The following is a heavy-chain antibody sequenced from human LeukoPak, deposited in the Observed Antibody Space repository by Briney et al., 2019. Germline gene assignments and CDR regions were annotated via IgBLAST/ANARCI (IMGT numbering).Heavy chain of an antibody. CDR3: TRGTVRGVPRYFDY. D-gene: IGHD3-10*01. Sequence: PGGSLRLSCAASGFTFSSYDMHWVRQATGKGLEWVSAIGTAGDTYYPGSVKGRFTISRENAKNSLYLQMNSLRAGDTAVYYCTRGTVRGVPRYFDYWGQGTLVTVSS. J-gene: IGHJ4*02. CDR2: IGTAGDT. CDR1: GFTFSSYD. V-gene: IGHV3-13*01.